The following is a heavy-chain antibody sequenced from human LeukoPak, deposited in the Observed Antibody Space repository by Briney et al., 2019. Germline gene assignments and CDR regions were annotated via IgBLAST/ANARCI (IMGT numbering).Heavy chain of an antibody. V-gene: IGHV3-23*01. J-gene: IGHJ6*02. Sequence: GGSLRLSCAASGFTFSSYAMSWVRQAPGKGLEWVSAISGSGGSTYYADSVKGRFTISRDNSENTLYLQMNSLRAEDTAVYYCAKGMQQLVSQDVWGQGTTVTVSS. CDR3: AKGMQQLVSQDV. D-gene: IGHD6-13*01. CDR2: ISGSGGST. CDR1: GFTFSSYA.